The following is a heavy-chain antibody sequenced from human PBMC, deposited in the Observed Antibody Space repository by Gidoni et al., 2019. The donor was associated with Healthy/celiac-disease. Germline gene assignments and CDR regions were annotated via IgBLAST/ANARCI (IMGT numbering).Heavy chain of an antibody. CDR3: ARDRGSSGWYPFDY. Sequence: QVQLAESGGGVVQPGRSLRPSCAASGCTLGSYAMHWVHQAPGKGLVWVAVISYDGSNKYYADSVKGRFTISRDNSKNTLYLQMNSLRAEDTAVYYCARDRGSSGWYPFDYWGQGTLVTVSS. CDR1: GCTLGSYA. D-gene: IGHD6-19*01. J-gene: IGHJ4*02. V-gene: IGHV3-30-3*01. CDR2: ISYDGSNK.